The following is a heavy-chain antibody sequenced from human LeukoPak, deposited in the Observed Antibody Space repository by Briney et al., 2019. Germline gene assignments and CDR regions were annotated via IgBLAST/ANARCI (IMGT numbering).Heavy chain of an antibody. CDR3: ARDLSSPINDGDPEDYYYYGMDV. CDR1: GFTVSSNY. J-gene: IGHJ6*02. Sequence: GGSLRLSCAASGFTVSSNYMSWVRQAPGKGLEWVSVIYSGGSTYYADSVKGRFTISRDKSKNTLYLQMNSLRAEDTAVYYCARDLSSPINDGDPEDYYYYGMDVWGQGTTVTVSS. CDR2: IYSGGST. D-gene: IGHD1-1*01. V-gene: IGHV3-66*01.